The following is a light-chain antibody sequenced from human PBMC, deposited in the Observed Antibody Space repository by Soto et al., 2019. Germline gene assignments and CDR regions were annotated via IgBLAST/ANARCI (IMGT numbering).Light chain of an antibody. CDR3: QQYNSYSYT. J-gene: IGKJ2*01. CDR1: QSISSW. V-gene: IGKV1-5*03. Sequence: EIQMTQSPSTLSASVGDRVTITCRTSQSISSWLAWYQQKPGKAPKLLIYKASSLESGVPSRFSGSGSGTEFTLTISSLQPDDFATYYCQQYNSYSYTFGHGTKLEIK. CDR2: KAS.